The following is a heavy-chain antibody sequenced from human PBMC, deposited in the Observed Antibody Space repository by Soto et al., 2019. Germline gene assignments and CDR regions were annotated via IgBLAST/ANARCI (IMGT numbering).Heavy chain of an antibody. CDR1: GYSFTSYG. V-gene: IGHV1-18*04. D-gene: IGHD1-20*01. J-gene: IGHJ6*02. CDR3: ARDPPITGSLRGTPLMAV. CDR2: ISAYNGNT. Sequence: ASVKVSCKASGYSFTSYGISWVRQAPGQGLEWMGWISAYNGNTNYEQKFQGRVAMTTDTSTNTAYLELRTLRSDDAAVCYCARDPPITGSLRGTPLMAVWGQGTTVTSP.